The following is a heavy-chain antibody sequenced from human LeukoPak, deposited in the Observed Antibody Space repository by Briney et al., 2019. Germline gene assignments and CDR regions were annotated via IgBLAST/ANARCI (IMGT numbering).Heavy chain of an antibody. Sequence: ASVKVSCKASGYTFTGYYMHWVRQAPGQGLEWMGWINPNSGGTNYAQKFQGRVTMTRDTSTSTVYMELSSLRSEDTAVYYCARGHYDILTGPKGAFDIWGQGTMVTVSS. V-gene: IGHV1-2*02. J-gene: IGHJ3*02. CDR3: ARGHYDILTGPKGAFDI. CDR2: INPNSGGT. D-gene: IGHD3-9*01. CDR1: GYTFTGYY.